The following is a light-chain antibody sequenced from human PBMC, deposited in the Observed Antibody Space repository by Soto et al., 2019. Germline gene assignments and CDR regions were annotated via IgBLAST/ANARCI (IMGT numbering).Light chain of an antibody. Sequence: DIVLTQSPGTLSLSPDERAILSCRATQSVSISYLAGYQQKPGQAPRXLIYXAIYRAGGIPARFSGSGAGTDFTITSSRLEPEDLAVYYCQQYSSLWTFGQGTKVDIK. CDR2: XAI. V-gene: IGKV3-20*01. CDR3: QQYSSLWT. CDR1: QSVSISY. J-gene: IGKJ1*01.